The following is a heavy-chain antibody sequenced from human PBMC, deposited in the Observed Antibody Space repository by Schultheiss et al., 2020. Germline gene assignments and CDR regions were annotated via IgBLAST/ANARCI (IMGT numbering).Heavy chain of an antibody. CDR1: GFTFSDYA. CDR2: IRRKGYGGAM. D-gene: IGHD6-19*01. Sequence: GGSLRLSCTTSGFTFSDYAIIWVRQAPGKGLEWVGLIRRKGYGGAMQYAASVKGRVTISRDDSKVIAYLQVDSLKPEDTAMYYCTRARGSGSGWSSGFWGQGTLVTVSS. J-gene: IGHJ4*02. CDR3: TRARGSGSGWSSGF. V-gene: IGHV3-49*04.